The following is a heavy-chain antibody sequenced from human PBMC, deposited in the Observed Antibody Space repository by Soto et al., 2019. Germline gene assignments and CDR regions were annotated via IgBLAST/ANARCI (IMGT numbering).Heavy chain of an antibody. J-gene: IGHJ6*04. Sequence: QVQLVQSGAEVKKPGSSVKVSCKASGGTFSSYAISWVRQAPGQGLEWMGGIIPIFGTANYAQKFQGRVTITADNSTSTAYMELSSRRSEDTAVYYCARPHITTAYYYYGMDGWGKGTTVTVSS. CDR2: IIPIFGTA. CDR3: ARPHITTAYYYYGMDG. V-gene: IGHV1-69*06. D-gene: IGHD1-20*01. CDR1: GGTFSSYA.